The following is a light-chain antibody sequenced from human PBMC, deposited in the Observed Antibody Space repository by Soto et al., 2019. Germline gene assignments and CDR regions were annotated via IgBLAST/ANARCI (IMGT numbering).Light chain of an antibody. J-gene: IGKJ1*01. Sequence: EIVMTQSPATLSVSPGERATLSCRASQSVYSSLAWYQQRPGQAPRLLIYGASTRATGVPARFTGSGSGTEFTLTISSLQSEDFAVYFCQQYNTWPPWTFGQGTKVDIK. CDR3: QQYNTWPPWT. CDR2: GAS. CDR1: QSVYSS. V-gene: IGKV3-15*01.